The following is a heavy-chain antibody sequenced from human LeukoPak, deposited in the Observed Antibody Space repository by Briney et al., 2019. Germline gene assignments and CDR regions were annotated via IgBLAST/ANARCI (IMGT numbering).Heavy chain of an antibody. CDR1: GGSFSGYY. CDR2: INHSGST. Sequence: SETLSLTCAVYGGSFSGYYWSWLRQPPGKGLEWIGEINHSGSTNYNPSLKSRVTISVDTSKNQFSLKLSSVTAADTAVYYCARAKRVVPAALRHWFDPWGQGTLVTVSS. V-gene: IGHV4-34*01. D-gene: IGHD2-2*01. J-gene: IGHJ5*02. CDR3: ARAKRVVPAALRHWFDP.